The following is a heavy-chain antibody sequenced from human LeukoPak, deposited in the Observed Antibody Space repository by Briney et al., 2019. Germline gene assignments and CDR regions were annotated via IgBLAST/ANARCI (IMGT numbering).Heavy chain of an antibody. Sequence: SETLSLTCAVYGGSFSGYYWSWIRQPPGKGLEWIGEINHSGSTNYNPSLKSRVTISVDTSKNQFSLKLSSVTAADTAVYYCARAPYYYDSSGCDYWGQGTLVTVSS. D-gene: IGHD3-22*01. J-gene: IGHJ4*02. CDR2: INHSGST. V-gene: IGHV4-34*01. CDR1: GGSFSGYY. CDR3: ARAPYYYDSSGCDY.